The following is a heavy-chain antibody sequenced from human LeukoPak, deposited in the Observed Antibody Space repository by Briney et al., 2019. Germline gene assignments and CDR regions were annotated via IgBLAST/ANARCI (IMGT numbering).Heavy chain of an antibody. J-gene: IGHJ6*03. Sequence: GGSLRLSCSASGFTFSTFAMSWVRQAPGKGLEWVSAISGSGGSTYYADSVKGRFTISRDNAKNSLYLQMNSLRAEDTAVYYCARDQRRNYYYYYMDVWGKGTTVTVSS. CDR2: ISGSGGST. CDR3: ARDQRRNYYYYYMDV. CDR1: GFTFSTFA. V-gene: IGHV3-23*01.